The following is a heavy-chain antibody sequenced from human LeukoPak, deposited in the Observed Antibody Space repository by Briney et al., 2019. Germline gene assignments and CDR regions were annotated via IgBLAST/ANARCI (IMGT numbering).Heavy chain of an antibody. CDR2: IHQSGST. CDR1: GYFISNDYC. D-gene: IGHD3-22*01. Sequence: SEALSLTCTVSGYFISNDYCWGWIRQPPGKGLEWIGSIHQSGSTYYNPSLKSRVTISLDTSKKQFSLKLSSVTAADTAVYYCVRQHYYHSSDYSACVDYWGQGILVTVSS. CDR3: VRQHYYHSSDYSACVDY. J-gene: IGHJ4*02. V-gene: IGHV4-38-2*02.